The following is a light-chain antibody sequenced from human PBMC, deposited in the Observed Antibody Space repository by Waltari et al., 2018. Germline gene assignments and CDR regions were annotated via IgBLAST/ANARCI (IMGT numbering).Light chain of an antibody. CDR2: AAS. Sequence: DIQVTQSPSSLSASVGDRVTITCRTSQNINIYLNCNQHKVGKAPKLLIYAASNLQSGIPSKFSGTGSGTDFTLTISSLQPEDVATYYCQESYSNPWTFGQGTKVEIK. CDR1: QNINIY. V-gene: IGKV1-39*01. CDR3: QESYSNPWT. J-gene: IGKJ1*01.